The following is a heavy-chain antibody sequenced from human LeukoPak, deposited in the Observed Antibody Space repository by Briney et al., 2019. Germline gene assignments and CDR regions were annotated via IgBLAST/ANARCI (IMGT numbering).Heavy chain of an antibody. Sequence: GESLKISRKGSGYSFTSYWIGWVHQMPGKGLEWMGIIYPGDSDTRYSPSFQGQVTISADKSISTAYLQWSSLKASDTAMYYCARLLGYCSGGSCQHLDYWGQGTLVTVSS. CDR3: ARLLGYCSGGSCQHLDY. V-gene: IGHV5-51*07. CDR2: IYPGDSDT. CDR1: GYSFTSYW. D-gene: IGHD2-15*01. J-gene: IGHJ4*02.